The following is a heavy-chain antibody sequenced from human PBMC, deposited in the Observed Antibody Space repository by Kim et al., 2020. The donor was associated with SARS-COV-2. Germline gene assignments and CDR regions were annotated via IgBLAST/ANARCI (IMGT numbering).Heavy chain of an antibody. CDR3: ARQGRGPQYNWFDP. D-gene: IGHD2-15*01. Sequence: SETLSLTCTVSGGSISSSSYYWGWVRQPPGKGLEWIGYIYYSGSTNYNSSLKSRVTISVDTSKSQFSLRLSSVTAPDTAVYYCARQGRGPQYNWFDPWGQGTLVTVSS. J-gene: IGHJ5*02. CDR2: IYYSGST. CDR1: GGSISSSSYY. V-gene: IGHV4-39*01.